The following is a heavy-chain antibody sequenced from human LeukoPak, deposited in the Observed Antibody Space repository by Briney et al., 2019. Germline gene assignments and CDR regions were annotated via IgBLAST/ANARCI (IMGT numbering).Heavy chain of an antibody. Sequence: GGSLRLSCAASGFTFSSYAMSWVRQAPGKGLEWVSVISGSGGSTYYADSVKGRYTISRDNSKNTLYLQMNSLRAEDTAVYYCAKDRAWEPSDYWGQGTLVTVSS. CDR1: GFTFSSYA. V-gene: IGHV3-23*01. D-gene: IGHD1-26*01. CDR3: AKDRAWEPSDY. CDR2: ISGSGGST. J-gene: IGHJ4*02.